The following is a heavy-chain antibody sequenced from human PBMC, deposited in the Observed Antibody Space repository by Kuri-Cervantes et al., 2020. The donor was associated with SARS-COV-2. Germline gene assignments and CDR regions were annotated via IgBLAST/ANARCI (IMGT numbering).Heavy chain of an antibody. D-gene: IGHD5-18*01. Sequence: ASVKVSCKASGYTFTSYYMHWVRQAPGQGLEWMGIINPSGGSTSYAQKFQGRVTMTRDTSASTAYMELSSLRSQDTAVYYCAREGYSYGLDFDYWGQGTLVTVSS. J-gene: IGHJ4*02. V-gene: IGHV1-46*01. CDR1: GYTFTSYY. CDR2: INPSGGST. CDR3: AREGYSYGLDFDY.